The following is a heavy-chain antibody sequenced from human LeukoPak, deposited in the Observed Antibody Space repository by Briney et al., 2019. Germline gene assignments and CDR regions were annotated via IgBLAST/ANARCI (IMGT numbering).Heavy chain of an antibody. D-gene: IGHD3-3*01. V-gene: IGHV4-34*01. J-gene: IGHJ4*02. CDR1: GGSFSGYY. Sequence: PSETLSLTCVVYGGSFSGYYWSWIRQPPGKGLEWIGEINHSGSTNYNPSLKSRVTISVDTSKNQFSLKLSSVTAADTAVYYCARSRDFWSGYGYYFDYWGQGTLVTVSS. CDR3: ARSRDFWSGYGYYFDY. CDR2: INHSGST.